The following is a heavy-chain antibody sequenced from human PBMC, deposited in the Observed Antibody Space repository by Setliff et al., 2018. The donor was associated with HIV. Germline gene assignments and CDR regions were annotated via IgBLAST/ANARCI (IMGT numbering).Heavy chain of an antibody. CDR3: SRQQLDGFRYKYYYMDV. CDR2: IHHSGST. Sequence: SETLSLTCIVSGGSISNYYWGRIRQSPGKGLEWIGFIHHSGSTNYNPSLESRVTISLDTANNHFSLNLRSVTAADTAVYYCSRQQLDGFRYKYYYMDVWGKGTTVTVSS. D-gene: IGHD6-13*01. J-gene: IGHJ6*03. CDR1: GGSISNYY. V-gene: IGHV4-59*01.